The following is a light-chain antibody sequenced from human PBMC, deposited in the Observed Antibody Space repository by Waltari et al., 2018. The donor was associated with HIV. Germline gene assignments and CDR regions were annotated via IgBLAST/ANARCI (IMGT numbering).Light chain of an antibody. J-gene: IGLJ3*02. CDR1: SSHIGAGYD. Sequence: QSVLPQPPSVSGAPGPRVTISCTGSSSHIGAGYDVHWYQQLPGTATKLLIYGNSNRPSGVPDRFSGSKSGTSASLAITGLQAEDEADYYCQSYDSSLSGVFGGGTKLTVL. CDR3: QSYDSSLSGV. V-gene: IGLV1-40*01. CDR2: GNS.